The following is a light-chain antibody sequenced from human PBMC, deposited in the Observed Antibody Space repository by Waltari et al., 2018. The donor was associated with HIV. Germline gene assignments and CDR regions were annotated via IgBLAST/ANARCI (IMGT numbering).Light chain of an antibody. CDR1: PSINRD. V-gene: IGKV3-15*01. Sequence: TQSPAALSVSPGQRATLSCRASPSINRDLAWFQQKPGPRPRLLVYGASTRANGVPARFSGGVSGTEFTLTISSLQPEDFAVYYCQSYRTWPPMYTFGQGTKLE. CDR3: QSYRTWPPMYT. J-gene: IGKJ2*01. CDR2: GAS.